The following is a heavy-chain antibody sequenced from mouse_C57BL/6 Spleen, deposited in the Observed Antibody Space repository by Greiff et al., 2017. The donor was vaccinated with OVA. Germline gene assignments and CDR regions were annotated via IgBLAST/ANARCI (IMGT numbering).Heavy chain of an antibody. D-gene: IGHD2-1*01. J-gene: IGHJ1*03. Sequence: QVQLKESGAELMKPGASVKISCKATGYTFTGYWIEWVKQRPGHGLEWIGEILPGSGITNYNEKFKGKATFTADTSSNTAYMQLSSLTTEDSAIYYCARIGIYYGNSWYFDVWGTGTTVTVSS. CDR3: ARIGIYYGNSWYFDV. V-gene: IGHV1-9*01. CDR1: GYTFTGYW. CDR2: ILPGSGIT.